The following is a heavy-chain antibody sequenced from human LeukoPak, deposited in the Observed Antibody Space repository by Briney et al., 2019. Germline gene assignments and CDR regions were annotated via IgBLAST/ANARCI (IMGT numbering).Heavy chain of an antibody. Sequence: GGSLRLSCAASGFTFSIYGMHWVRQAPGKGLEWVAFIRYDGSIKYYADSVKGRFTISRDDSKNTLYLQMNSLRVEDTAVYYCAKDTSSGVIVVVTPIVWGQGTLVTVSS. CDR1: GFTFSIYG. CDR2: IRYDGSIK. J-gene: IGHJ4*02. V-gene: IGHV3-30*02. D-gene: IGHD3-22*01. CDR3: AKDTSSGVIVVVTPIV.